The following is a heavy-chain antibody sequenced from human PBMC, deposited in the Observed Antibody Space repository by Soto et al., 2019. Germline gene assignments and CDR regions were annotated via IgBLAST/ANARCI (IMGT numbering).Heavy chain of an antibody. CDR2: IYHSGST. D-gene: IGHD3-16*01. CDR1: GGSISSSNW. J-gene: IGHJ3*02. V-gene: IGHV4-4*02. CDR3: GGGGGAFAAFDI. Sequence: QVQLQESGPGLVKPSGTLSLTCAVSGGSISSSNWWSWVRQPPGKGLEWIGEIYHSGSTNYNPSLKRRVTISVDKSKTQSSLKGGSVPAGETAVYYCGGGGGAFAAFDIWGQGTMVTVSS.